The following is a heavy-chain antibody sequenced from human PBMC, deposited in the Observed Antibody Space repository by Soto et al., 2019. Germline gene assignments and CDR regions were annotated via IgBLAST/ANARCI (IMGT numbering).Heavy chain of an antibody. V-gene: IGHV4-59*08. Sequence: SETLSLTCTVSGGSISSYYWSWIRQPPGKGLEWIGYFYYSGSTNYNPSLKSRVTISVDTSKNQFSLKLSSVTAADTAVYYCARLLWSRGDWFDPWGQGTLVTVSS. CDR1: GGSISSYY. D-gene: IGHD3-10*01. CDR3: ARLLWSRGDWFDP. CDR2: FYYSGST. J-gene: IGHJ5*02.